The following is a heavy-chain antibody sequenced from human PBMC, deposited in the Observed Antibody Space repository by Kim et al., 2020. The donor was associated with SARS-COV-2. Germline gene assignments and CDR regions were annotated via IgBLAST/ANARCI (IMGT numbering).Heavy chain of an antibody. J-gene: IGHJ4*02. CDR3: ARGTHNSSWGTDY. Sequence: YAGAVNGRLTISRDNSKDTLYLQMSSLRAEDTAVYYCARGTHNSSWGTDYWGQGTLVTVSS. V-gene: IGHV3-30*15. D-gene: IGHD6-13*01.